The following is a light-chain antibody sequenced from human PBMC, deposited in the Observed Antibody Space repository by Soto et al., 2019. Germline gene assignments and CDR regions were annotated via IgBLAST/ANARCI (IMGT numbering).Light chain of an antibody. CDR1: SSDVGGYNY. J-gene: IGLJ2*01. CDR3: SSYASGSTLV. Sequence: QSALTQPASVSGSPGQSITISCTGTSSDVGGYNYVSWYQQHPGKAPKLMIFDVSNRPSGVSNRFSGSKSGDTASVTISGLQAEDEADYYCSSYASGSTLVFGGGTKLTVL. CDR2: DVS. V-gene: IGLV2-14*03.